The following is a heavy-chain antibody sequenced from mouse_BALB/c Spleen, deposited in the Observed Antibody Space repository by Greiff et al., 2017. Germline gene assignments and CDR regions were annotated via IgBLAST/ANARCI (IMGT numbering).Heavy chain of an antibody. CDR3: ARYYGSSDGYFDV. CDR2: INPYNDGT. Sequence: VQLLQSGPELVKPGASVKMSCTASGYTFTSYVMHWVKQKPGQGLEWIGYINPYNDGTKYNEKFKGKATLTSDKSSSTAYMELSSLTSKDSAVFYCARYYGSSDGYFDVWGAGTTVTVSS. J-gene: IGHJ1*01. CDR1: GYTFTSYV. V-gene: IGHV1-14*01. D-gene: IGHD1-1*01.